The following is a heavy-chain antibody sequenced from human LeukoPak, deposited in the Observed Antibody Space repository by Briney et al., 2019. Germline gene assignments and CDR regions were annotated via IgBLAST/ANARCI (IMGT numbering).Heavy chain of an antibody. CDR3: ARDKNNRILMPRVDAFDF. J-gene: IGHJ3*01. CDR1: GFTFSSYE. CDR2: ISGTGSTR. D-gene: IGHD1-14*01. V-gene: IGHV3-48*03. Sequence: PPGGSLRLSCAASGFTFSSYEMNWVRLAPGKGLEWVSYISGTGSTRYYADSVKGRFTISRDNAQNALYLQMNSLRAEDTAVYFCARDKNNRILMPRVDAFDFWGQGTMVAVSS.